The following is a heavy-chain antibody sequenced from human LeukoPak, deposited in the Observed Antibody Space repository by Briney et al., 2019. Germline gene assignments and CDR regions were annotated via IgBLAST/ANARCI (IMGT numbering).Heavy chain of an antibody. Sequence: PGGPLRLSCAATGFTFSSFWMSWVRQAPGKGLEWVANIKKDGSQKYYVDSVEGRFTISRDSAKNSLYPQMDSLRVDDTAVYYCTRVFGGYDVSDYWGQGTLVTVSS. CDR2: IKKDGSQK. V-gene: IGHV3-7*03. CDR3: TRVFGGYDVSDY. J-gene: IGHJ4*02. CDR1: GFTFSSFW. D-gene: IGHD3-3*01.